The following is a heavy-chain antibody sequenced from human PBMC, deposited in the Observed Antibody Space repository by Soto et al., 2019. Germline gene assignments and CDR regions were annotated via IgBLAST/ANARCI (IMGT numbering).Heavy chain of an antibody. CDR3: ARSRFYGSSILYFYGVDV. J-gene: IGHJ6*02. CDR1: GFTFSAYA. Sequence: QVQLVESGGGEVQPGRSLRLSCAASGFTFSAYALHWVRQAPGTGLEWVATVSYGDSNKYYADVVRGRSTISRDNAKQTKFLQMNSLKVEETAIYYCARSRFYGSSILYFYGVDVWGQANKVTVAS. CDR2: VSYGDSNK. D-gene: IGHD6-6*01. V-gene: IGHV3-30-3*01.